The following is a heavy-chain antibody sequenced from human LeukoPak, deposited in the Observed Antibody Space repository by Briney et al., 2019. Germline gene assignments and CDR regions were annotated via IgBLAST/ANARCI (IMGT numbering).Heavy chain of an antibody. J-gene: IGHJ6*02. D-gene: IGHD3-3*01. CDR3: AKALERFLEWLLSDYYYGMDV. CDR2: ISGSGGST. V-gene: IGHV3-23*01. Sequence: PGGSLRLSCVASGFTFSSYAMSWVRQAPGKGLEWVSAISGSGGSTYYADSVKGRFTISRDNSKNTLYLQMNSLRAEDTAVYYCAKALERFLEWLLSDYYYGMDVWGQGTTVTVSS. CDR1: GFTFSSYA.